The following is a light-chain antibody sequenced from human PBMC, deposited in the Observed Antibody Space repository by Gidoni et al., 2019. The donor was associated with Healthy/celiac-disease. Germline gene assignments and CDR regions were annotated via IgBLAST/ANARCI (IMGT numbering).Light chain of an antibody. CDR3: QQYGAPPLT. CDR2: DAS. CDR1: QTVSANF. J-gene: IGKJ4*01. Sequence: IGLTQFPGTLSVSPGERATLFCRATQTVSANFLAWYQQKPGQPPTLLIYDASRRATGVPDRFSGSGSGTDFSLTINRLQTEDSALYYCQQYGAPPLTFGGGTRVEI. V-gene: IGKV3-20*01.